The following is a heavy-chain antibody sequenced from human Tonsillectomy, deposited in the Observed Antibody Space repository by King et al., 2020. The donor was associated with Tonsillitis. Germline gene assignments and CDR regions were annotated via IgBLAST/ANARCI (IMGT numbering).Heavy chain of an antibody. J-gene: IGHJ4*02. CDR3: ARDGYCSGGTCYTLFDY. CDR1: GYSITSGYS. CDR2: FFQSGNT. V-gene: IGHV4-38-2*02. D-gene: IGHD2-15*01. Sequence: MQLQESGPGLVKPSETLSLTCAVSGYSITSGYSWGWIRQPPGKGLEWIGTFFQSGNTYHNPSLKSRVTISVDTSKNQFSLKLNSVTAADTAVYYCARDGYCSGGTCYTLFDYWGQGILVTVSS.